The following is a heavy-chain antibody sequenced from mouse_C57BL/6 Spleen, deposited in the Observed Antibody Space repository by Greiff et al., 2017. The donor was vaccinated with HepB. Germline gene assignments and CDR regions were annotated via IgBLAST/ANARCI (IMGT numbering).Heavy chain of an antibody. V-gene: IGHV1-69*01. CDR1: GYTFTSYW. D-gene: IGHD2-5*01. J-gene: IGHJ2*01. CDR2: IDPSDSYT. CDR3: GTVSNLDY. Sequence: VQLQQPGAELVMPGASVKLSCKASGYTFTSYWMHWVKQRPGQGLEWIGEIDPSDSYTNYNQKFKGKSTLTVDNYSSTAYMQLSSLTSEDSAVYYCGTVSNLDYWGQGTTLTVSS.